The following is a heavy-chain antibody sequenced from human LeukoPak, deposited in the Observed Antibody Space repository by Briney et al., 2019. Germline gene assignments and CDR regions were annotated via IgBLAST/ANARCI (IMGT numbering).Heavy chain of an antibody. D-gene: IGHD1-26*01. J-gene: IGHJ4*02. CDR3: SRGWDAFQLGNY. CDR1: DESISTNNYY. V-gene: IGHV4-39*01. Sequence: SETLFLTCTVSDESISTNNYYWGWIRQPPGKGLEWIGTIHPHVTIYYNPSLQSRVTLSVDKSKKQYSLRLTSVTAADTAVYYCSRGWDAFQLGNYWGQGSLVTVSS. CDR2: IHPHVTI.